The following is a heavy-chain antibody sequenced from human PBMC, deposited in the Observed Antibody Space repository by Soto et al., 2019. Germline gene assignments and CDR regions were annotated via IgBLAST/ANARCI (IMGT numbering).Heavy chain of an antibody. D-gene: IGHD4-4*01. CDR3: ARGRALYSNYDS. CDR1: GGSISSGDYF. V-gene: IGHV4-31*03. CDR2: IYYSGST. Sequence: QVQLQESGPGLVKPSQTLSLTCTVSGGSISSGDYFWSWIRQYQGKGLEWIGYIYYSGSTYYNPSLXTXITISLDTSKSQFSLKLSSMTAADTAVYYCARGRALYSNYDSWGQGTLVTVSS. J-gene: IGHJ5*01.